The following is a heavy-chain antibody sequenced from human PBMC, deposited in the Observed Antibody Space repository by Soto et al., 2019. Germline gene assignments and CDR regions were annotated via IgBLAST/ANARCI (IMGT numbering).Heavy chain of an antibody. Sequence: GGSLRLSCAASGFSFISYAMSWVRQVPGKRLEWASSISDSGGRTFYAESVEGRFTISRDDSTSTLFSQMNSLRAEDTAIYYCTKGGVRFLEWLGDVWGQGTTVTVS. J-gene: IGHJ6*02. D-gene: IGHD3-3*01. CDR3: TKGGVRFLEWLGDV. CDR1: GFSFISYA. V-gene: IGHV3-23*01. CDR2: ISDSGGRT.